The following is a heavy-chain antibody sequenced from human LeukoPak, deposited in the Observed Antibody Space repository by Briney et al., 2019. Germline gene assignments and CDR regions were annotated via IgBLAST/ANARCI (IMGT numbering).Heavy chain of an antibody. CDR2: IIPIFGTA. V-gene: IGHV1-69*13. CDR1: GYTFTSYY. Sequence: GASVKVSCKASGYTFTSYYMHWVRQAPGQGLEWMGGIIPIFGTANYAQKFQGRVTITADESTSTAYMELRSLRSDDTAVYYCARDGKVVPAASDYWGQGTLVTVSS. CDR3: ARDGKVVPAASDY. D-gene: IGHD2-2*01. J-gene: IGHJ4*02.